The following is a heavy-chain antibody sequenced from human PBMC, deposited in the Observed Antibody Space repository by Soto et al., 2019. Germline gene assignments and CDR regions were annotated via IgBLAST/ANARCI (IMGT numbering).Heavy chain of an antibody. D-gene: IGHD1-1*01. CDR2: IIPIFGIT. CDR1: GGTFSGYA. Sequence: QAQLMQSGAEVKEPGSSVKVSCKASGGTFSGYAISWVRQAPGQGLAWLGGIIPIFGITNYAQKFQNRRTIAADESSATVYMDLRSLTSEDSAIYYCARDPRSITGTTSSEDFQHWGQCTLVSVS. V-gene: IGHV1-69*01. CDR3: ARDPRSITGTTSSEDFQH. J-gene: IGHJ1*01.